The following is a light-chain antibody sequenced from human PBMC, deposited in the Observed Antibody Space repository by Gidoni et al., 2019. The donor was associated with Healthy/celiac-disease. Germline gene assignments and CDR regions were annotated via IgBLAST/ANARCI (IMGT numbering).Light chain of an antibody. CDR3: QQSYSTPYT. CDR1: QSISSY. V-gene: IGKV1-39*01. J-gene: IGKJ2*01. CDR2: AAS. Sequence: RVTITCRASQSISSYLNWYQQKPGKAPKLLIYAASSLQSGVPSRFSGSGSGTDFTLTISSLQPEDFATYYCQQSYSTPYTFGQGTKLEIK.